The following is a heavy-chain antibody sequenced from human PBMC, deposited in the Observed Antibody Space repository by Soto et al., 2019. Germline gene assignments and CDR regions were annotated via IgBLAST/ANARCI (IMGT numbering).Heavy chain of an antibody. CDR3: GVTVTTPIYYYYGMDV. V-gene: IGHV1-69*06. J-gene: IGHJ6*02. Sequence: ASVKVSCKASGGTFSSYAISWVRQAPGQGLEWMGGIIPIFGTANYAQKFQGRVTITADKSTSTAYMELSSLRSEDTAVYYCGVTVTTPIYYYYGMDVWGQGTTVTVSS. CDR2: IIPIFGTA. D-gene: IGHD4-4*01. CDR1: GGTFSSYA.